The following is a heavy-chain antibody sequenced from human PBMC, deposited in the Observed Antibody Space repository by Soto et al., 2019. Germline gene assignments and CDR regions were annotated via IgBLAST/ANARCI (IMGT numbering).Heavy chain of an antibody. Sequence: PGGSLRLSCAASGFTLSDYTMNWVRQPPGKGLEWVSSISSSGDYIYYADSLKGRFTISRDSPKSSLYLQMPRLRAEDTAVYYCTRDRKCETNGSGCWGQGTLVTVAS. J-gene: IGHJ4*02. CDR2: ISSSGDYI. CDR1: GFTLSDYT. D-gene: IGHD6-19*01. V-gene: IGHV3-21*01. CDR3: TRDRKCETNGSGC.